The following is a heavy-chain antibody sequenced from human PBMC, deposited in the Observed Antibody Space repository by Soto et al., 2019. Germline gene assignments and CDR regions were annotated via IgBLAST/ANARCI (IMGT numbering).Heavy chain of an antibody. D-gene: IGHD3-22*01. Sequence: QVQLVQSGAEVKKPGASVKVSCKASGYTFTSYDIDWVRQATGQGLEWMGRMNPNSGNTGYAQKSPGRDTMPSNTSVTTASLELRRLRSEDTAVYYCATGSPVVVTSWGYYYGMDVSGQGTTVTV. CDR3: ATGSPVVVTSWGYYYGMDV. J-gene: IGHJ6*02. V-gene: IGHV1-8*01. CDR1: GYTFTSYD. CDR2: MNPNSGNT.